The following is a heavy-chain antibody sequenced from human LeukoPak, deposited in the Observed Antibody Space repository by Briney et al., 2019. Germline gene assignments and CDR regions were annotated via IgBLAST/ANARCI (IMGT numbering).Heavy chain of an antibody. CDR1: GFTFSSYA. CDR3: ARSGIQLWTGYFNY. CDR2: ISYDGSNK. J-gene: IGHJ4*02. D-gene: IGHD5-18*01. Sequence: PGRSLRLSCAASGFTFSSYAMHWVRQAPGKGLEWVAVISYDGSNKYCADSVKGRFTISRDNSKNTLYLQMNSLRAEDTAVYYCARSGIQLWTGYFNYWGQGTLVTVSS. V-gene: IGHV3-30-3*01.